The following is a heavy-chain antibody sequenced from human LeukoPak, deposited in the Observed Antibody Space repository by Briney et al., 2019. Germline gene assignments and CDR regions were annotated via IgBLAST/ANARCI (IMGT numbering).Heavy chain of an antibody. CDR1: GYTFTGYY. CDR2: ISPNSGGT. CDR3: AGGSVNDYEDIDY. J-gene: IGHJ4*02. Sequence: ASVKVSCKASGYTFTGYYIHWVRQAPGQGLEWMGWISPNSGGTKFAQRFQGRVTMTGDTSISTAYMELSSLRSDDTAVYYCAGGSVNDYEDIDYWGQGTLVTVSS. D-gene: IGHD5/OR15-5a*01. V-gene: IGHV1-2*02.